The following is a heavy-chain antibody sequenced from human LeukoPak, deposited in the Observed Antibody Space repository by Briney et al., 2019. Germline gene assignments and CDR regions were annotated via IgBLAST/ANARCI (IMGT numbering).Heavy chain of an antibody. CDR2: ISSSSSYI. V-gene: IGHV3-21*01. Sequence: GGSLRLSCAASGFTFSSHWMTWVRQAPGKGLEWVSSISSSSSYIYYADSVKGRFTISRDNAKNSLYLQMNSLRAEDTAVYYCARAQSGPDPASYGMDVWGQGTTVTVSS. CDR3: ARAQSGPDPASYGMDV. J-gene: IGHJ6*02. D-gene: IGHD1-14*01. CDR1: GFTFSSHW.